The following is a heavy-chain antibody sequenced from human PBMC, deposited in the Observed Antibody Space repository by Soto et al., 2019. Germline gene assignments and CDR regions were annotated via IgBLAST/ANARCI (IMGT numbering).Heavy chain of an antibody. CDR2: SRNRANYYTT. D-gene: IGHD2-8*02. Sequence: PVGSLRFSCAASGFTFSDHFMDWVRQAPGKGLEWVARSRNRANYYTTEYAASVRGRFTVPRDGSKISLYLQMSSLKTEDTAVYYCAGGATGRAPFQHWGRGTLVTVSS. CDR1: GFTFSDHF. J-gene: IGHJ1*01. CDR3: AGGATGRAPFQH. V-gene: IGHV3-72*01.